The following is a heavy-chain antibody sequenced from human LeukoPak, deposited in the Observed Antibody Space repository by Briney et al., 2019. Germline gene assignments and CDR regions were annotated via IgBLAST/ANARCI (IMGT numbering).Heavy chain of an antibody. CDR2: IRYDGSNK. V-gene: IGHV3-30*02. D-gene: IGHD2-21*02. J-gene: IGHJ4*02. CDR3: AKDGEPFSGRDYYFDY. CDR1: GFTFSSYG. Sequence: PGGSLRLSCAASGFTFSSYGMHWVRQAPGKGLEWVAFIRYDGSNKYYADSVKGRFTISRDNSKNTLYLQMNSLRAEDTAVYYCAKDGEPFSGRDYYFDYWGQGTLVTVSS.